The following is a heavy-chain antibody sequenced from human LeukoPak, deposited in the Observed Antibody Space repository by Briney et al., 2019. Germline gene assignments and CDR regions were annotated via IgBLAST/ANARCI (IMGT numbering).Heavy chain of an antibody. D-gene: IGHD2-15*01. Sequence: GASVKVSCKASGYTFTGYYMHWVRQAPGQGLEWMGWINPNSGGTNYAQKFQGRVTMTRDTSISTAYMELSRLRSDDTAVYYCARGYCSGGSCLGFYYYYMEGWGKGTTVTASS. V-gene: IGHV1-2*02. J-gene: IGHJ6*03. CDR1: GYTFTGYY. CDR3: ARGYCSGGSCLGFYYYYMEG. CDR2: INPNSGGT.